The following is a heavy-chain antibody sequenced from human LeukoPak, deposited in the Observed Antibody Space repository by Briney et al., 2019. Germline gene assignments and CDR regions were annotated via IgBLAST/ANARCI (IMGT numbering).Heavy chain of an antibody. CDR3: ARGLTPPRRLIIYDSSGCADWFDP. J-gene: IGHJ5*02. Sequence: SETLSLTCAVYGGSFSGYYWSWIRQPPGKGLEWIGEINHSGSTNYNPSLKSRVTISVDTSKNQFSLKLSSVTAADTAVYYCARGLTPPRRLIIYDSSGCADWFDPWGQGTLVTVSS. V-gene: IGHV4-34*01. CDR1: GGSFSGYY. CDR2: INHSGST. D-gene: IGHD3-22*01.